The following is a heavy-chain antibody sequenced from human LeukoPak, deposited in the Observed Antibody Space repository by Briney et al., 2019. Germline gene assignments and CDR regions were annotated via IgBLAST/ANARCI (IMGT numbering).Heavy chain of an antibody. Sequence: GESLKISCRGSGYSFTSHWIGWVRQMPGKGLEWMAIIYAGDSGTRISPSFQGQVTISADKSISTAYLQWSSLKASDTAIYYCTRRADGDYVDYWGQGTLVTVSS. J-gene: IGHJ4*02. D-gene: IGHD4-17*01. CDR2: IYAGDSGT. CDR1: GYSFTSHW. CDR3: TRRADGDYVDY. V-gene: IGHV5-51*01.